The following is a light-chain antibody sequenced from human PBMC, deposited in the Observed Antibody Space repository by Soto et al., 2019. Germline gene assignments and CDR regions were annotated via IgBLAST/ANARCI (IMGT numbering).Light chain of an antibody. CDR2: GAS. J-gene: IGKJ1*01. Sequence: AIQLTQSPSSLSASVGDRVSITCRASQAISSHLAWYQQKPGAGPKLLIHGASVLQTGVPSRFSGSGNGPGTDFTLTISSLQPEDFATYFCQQIKCYPRVTFGQGTKVEIK. CDR3: QQIKCYPRVT. V-gene: IGKV1-13*02. CDR1: QAISSH.